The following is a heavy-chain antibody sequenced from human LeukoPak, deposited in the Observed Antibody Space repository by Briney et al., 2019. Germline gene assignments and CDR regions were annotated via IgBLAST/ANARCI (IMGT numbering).Heavy chain of an antibody. CDR3: ARAYYDFWSGYYMGDYYFDY. Sequence: KPGGSLRLSCAASGFTFSSYSVNWVRQAPGKGLEWVSSISSSSSYIYYADSVKSRFTITRENAKNSLYLQMNSLRAEDTAVYYCARAYYDFWSGYYMGDYYFDYWGQGTLVTVSS. D-gene: IGHD3-3*01. CDR2: ISSSSSYI. J-gene: IGHJ4*02. V-gene: IGHV3-21*01. CDR1: GFTFSSYS.